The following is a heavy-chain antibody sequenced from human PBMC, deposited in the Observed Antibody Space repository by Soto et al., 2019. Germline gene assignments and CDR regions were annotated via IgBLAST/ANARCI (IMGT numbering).Heavy chain of an antibody. V-gene: IGHV4-30-4*02. CDR2: IYYSGST. D-gene: IGHD1-1*01. CDR1: GGSINNGDYY. J-gene: IGHJ4*02. Sequence: SETLSLTCTVSGGSINNGDYYWTWLRPPPEKGLEWIGYIYYSGSTYYNPSLKSRVTISVDTPKNQFSLRLSFVTDGDTAVYCCARDGTYYWGQGTLVTVSS. CDR3: ARDGTYY.